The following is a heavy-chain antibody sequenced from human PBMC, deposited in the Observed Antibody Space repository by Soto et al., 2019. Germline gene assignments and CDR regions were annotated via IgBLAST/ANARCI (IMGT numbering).Heavy chain of an antibody. D-gene: IGHD6-25*01. CDR2: ISNGGGST. J-gene: IGHJ4*02. Sequence: EVQLLESGGGLVQPGGSLRLSCAASGFTFSSHAMSWVRQAPGKGLEWVSGISNGGGSTDYADSVKGRFTISRDNSNNTLHMQMKSLRAEDRAVYYCARSREIIASAGSFDYWGQGTLVTVSS. CDR1: GFTFSSHA. V-gene: IGHV3-23*01. CDR3: ARSREIIASAGSFDY.